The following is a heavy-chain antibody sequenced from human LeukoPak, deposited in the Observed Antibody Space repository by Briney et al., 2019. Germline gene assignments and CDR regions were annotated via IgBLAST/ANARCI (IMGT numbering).Heavy chain of an antibody. V-gene: IGHV5-51*01. D-gene: IGHD6-13*01. Sequence: GTSLKTSCKGSGYSFTSYWIGWVRQIPGKGLEWMGITFPGDSDTRYSPSFQGQVTISADKSITTAFLQWSSLKASDTAMYYCARLTTVGIDYWGQGTLVTISS. CDR2: TFPGDSDT. CDR3: ARLTTVGIDY. J-gene: IGHJ4*02. CDR1: GYSFTSYW.